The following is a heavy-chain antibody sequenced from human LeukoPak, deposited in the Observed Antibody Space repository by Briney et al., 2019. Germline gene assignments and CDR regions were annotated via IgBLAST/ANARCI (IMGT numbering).Heavy chain of an antibody. CDR3: AADWVPIGGYSGYDLPFDY. CDR1: GFTVSGNY. D-gene: IGHD5-12*01. Sequence: GGSLRLSCAASGFTVSGNYMSWVRQAPGKGLEWVSVIYSGGSTYYADSVKGRFTISRDNSKNSLYLQMNSLRAEDTAVYWCAADWVPIGGYSGYDLPFDYWGQGTLVTVSS. J-gene: IGHJ4*02. V-gene: IGHV3-53*01. CDR2: IYSGGST.